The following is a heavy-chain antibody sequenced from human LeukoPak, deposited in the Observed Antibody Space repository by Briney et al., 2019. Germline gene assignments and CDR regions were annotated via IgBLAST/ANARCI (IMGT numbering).Heavy chain of an antibody. V-gene: IGHV1-69*05. CDR1: GGTFSSYA. D-gene: IGHD3-3*01. Sequence: ASVKVSCKASGGTFSSYAISWVRQAPGQGLEWMGGIIPIFGTANYAQKFQGRVTITTDESTSTAYMELSSLRSEDTAVCYCASGTYDFWSGYYFDYWGQGTLVTVSS. J-gene: IGHJ4*02. CDR2: IIPIFGTA. CDR3: ASGTYDFWSGYYFDY.